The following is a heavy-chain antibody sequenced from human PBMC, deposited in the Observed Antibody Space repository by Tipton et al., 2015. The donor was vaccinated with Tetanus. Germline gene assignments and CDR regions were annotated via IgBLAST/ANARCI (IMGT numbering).Heavy chain of an antibody. CDR1: GFTFSVYY. CDR3: ARTSGYFRSGAYIDV. J-gene: IGHJ2*01. Sequence: GSLRLSCAASGFTFSVYYMSWIRQAPGKGLEWVSYISSSGSTIYYADSVKGRFTISRDNAKNSLSLQVNSLRAEDTAVYYCARTSGYFRSGAYIDVWGRGTLVTVSS. D-gene: IGHD3-10*01. CDR2: ISSSGSTI. V-gene: IGHV3-11*01.